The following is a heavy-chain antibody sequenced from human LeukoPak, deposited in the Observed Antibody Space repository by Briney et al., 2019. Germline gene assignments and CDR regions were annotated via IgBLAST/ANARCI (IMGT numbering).Heavy chain of an antibody. D-gene: IGHD3-3*01. CDR3: ARSTYEYNWFDP. Sequence: SETLSLTCTVSGGSISSYYWSWIRQPPGKGLEWIGYIYYSGSTYYNPSLKSRVTISVDASKNQFSLKLSSVTAADTAVYYCARSTYEYNWFDPWGQGTLVTVSS. CDR2: IYYSGST. J-gene: IGHJ5*02. CDR1: GGSISSYY. V-gene: IGHV4-59*08.